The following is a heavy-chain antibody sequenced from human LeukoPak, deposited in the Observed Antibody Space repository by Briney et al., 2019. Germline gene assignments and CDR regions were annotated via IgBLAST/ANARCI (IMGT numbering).Heavy chain of an antibody. CDR3: ARDAGWAAYYFDY. CDR2: INPDDKSA. V-gene: IGHV3-74*01. J-gene: IGHJ4*02. CDR1: GFTFSKYW. D-gene: IGHD6-25*01. Sequence: GGSLRLSCAASGFTFSKYWLHWLRQAPGKGLVWVSRINPDDKSASYADSVKGRFTISRDNAKNSLYLQMNSLRAEDTAVYYCARDAGWAAYYFDYWGQGTLVTVSS.